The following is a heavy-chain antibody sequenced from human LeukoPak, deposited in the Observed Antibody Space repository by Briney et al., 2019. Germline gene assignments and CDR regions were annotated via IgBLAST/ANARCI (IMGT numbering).Heavy chain of an antibody. D-gene: IGHD6-6*01. CDR2: ISSSGSTI. CDR3: AREQLAYYYYYGMDV. J-gene: IGHJ6*02. CDR1: GFTFSSYE. Sequence: PGGSLRLSCAASGFTFSSYEMNWVRQAPGKGLEWVSYISSSGSTIYYADSVKGRFTISRDNAKNSPYLQMNSLRAEDTAVYYCAREQLAYYYYYGMDVWGQGTTVTVSS. V-gene: IGHV3-48*03.